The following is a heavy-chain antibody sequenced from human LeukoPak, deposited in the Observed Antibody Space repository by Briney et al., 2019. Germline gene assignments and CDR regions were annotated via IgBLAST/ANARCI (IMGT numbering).Heavy chain of an antibody. CDR3: AKMKAHQLPKYYTDV. CDR2: ISGTGDNT. V-gene: IGHV3-23*01. D-gene: IGHD1-26*01. Sequence: GGSLRLSCAASGCTFSGFAMSWVRRTPGKGLEWVSGISGTGDNTLYADSVKGRFTISRANSKNTLYLEMNSLRAEDTAINYCAKMKAHQLPKYYTDVWGQGTTVTVSS. J-gene: IGHJ6*01. CDR1: GCTFSGFA.